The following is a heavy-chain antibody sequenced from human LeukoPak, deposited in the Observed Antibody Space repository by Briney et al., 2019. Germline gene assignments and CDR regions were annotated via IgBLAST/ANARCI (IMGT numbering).Heavy chain of an antibody. V-gene: IGHV3-48*04. CDR2: ISSSSSTI. CDR3: AKDTGIAVAPDY. D-gene: IGHD6-19*01. J-gene: IGHJ4*02. CDR1: GFIFSSYS. Sequence: GGSLRLSCAAAGFIFSSYSMNWVRQAPGKGLEWVSYISSSSSTIYYADSVKGRFTISRDNAKNSLYLQMNSLRAEDTAVYYCAKDTGIAVAPDYWGQGTLVTVSS.